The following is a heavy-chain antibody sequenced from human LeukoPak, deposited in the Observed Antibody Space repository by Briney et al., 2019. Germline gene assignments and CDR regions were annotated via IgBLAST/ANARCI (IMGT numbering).Heavy chain of an antibody. CDR1: GYTFTSYG. V-gene: IGHV1-18*01. Sequence: ASVKVPCKASGYTFTSYGISWVRQAPGQGLGWMGWISAYNGNTNYAQKLQGRVTMTTDTSTSTAYMELRSLRSDDTAVYYCARDRVGATVHYYYYGMDVWGQGTTVTVSS. CDR2: ISAYNGNT. CDR3: ARDRVGATVHYYYYGMDV. D-gene: IGHD1-26*01. J-gene: IGHJ6*02.